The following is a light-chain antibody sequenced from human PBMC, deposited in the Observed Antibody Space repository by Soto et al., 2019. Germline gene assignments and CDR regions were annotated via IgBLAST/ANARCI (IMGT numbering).Light chain of an antibody. J-gene: IGLJ3*02. CDR3: QSYDSSLDGWV. CDR2: GDS. V-gene: IGLV1-40*01. Sequence: QTVVTQPPSVSGAPGQRVTISCTGSSSNIGAGYSLHWYQQLPGTAPKLLIYGDSRPSGVPDRFSGSKSGTSASLAITVLRAEDEAHYYCQSYDSSLDGWVFGGGTQLTVL. CDR1: SSNIGAGYS.